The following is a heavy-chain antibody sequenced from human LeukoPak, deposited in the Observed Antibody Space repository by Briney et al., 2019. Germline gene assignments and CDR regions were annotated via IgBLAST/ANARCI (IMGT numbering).Heavy chain of an antibody. Sequence: GASVRVSCKASGGTFSSYAISWVRQAPGQGLEWMGGIIPIFGTANYAQKFQGSVTITADESTSTAYMELSSLRSEDTAVYYCARSRGAVADFDYWGQGTLVTVSS. CDR3: ARSRGAVADFDY. D-gene: IGHD6-19*01. V-gene: IGHV1-69*13. J-gene: IGHJ4*02. CDR2: IIPIFGTA. CDR1: GGTFSSYA.